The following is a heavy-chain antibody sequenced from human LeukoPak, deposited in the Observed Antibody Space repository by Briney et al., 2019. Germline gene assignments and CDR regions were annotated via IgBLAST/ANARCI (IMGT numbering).Heavy chain of an antibody. CDR1: GFSFTSYW. Sequence: PGESLKISCMGSGFSFTSYWVGWVRQMPGKGLEWMGIIYPGDSDTRYCPSFQGQVTISADKSISTAYLQWSSLKASDTAMYYCARVGRVGSYYYGMDVWGQGTTVIVSS. D-gene: IGHD3-10*01. CDR2: IYPGDSDT. V-gene: IGHV5-51*01. CDR3: ARVGRVGSYYYGMDV. J-gene: IGHJ6*02.